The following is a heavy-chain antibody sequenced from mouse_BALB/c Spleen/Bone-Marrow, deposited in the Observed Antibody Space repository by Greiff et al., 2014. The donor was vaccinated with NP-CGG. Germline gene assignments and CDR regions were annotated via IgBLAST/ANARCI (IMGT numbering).Heavy chain of an antibody. V-gene: IGHV14-3*02. Sequence: EVKLVESGAELVKPGASVKLSCTASGFNIKDTYMHWVKQRPEQGLEWIGRIDTANGNTKYDPKFQGKATITADTSSNTAYLQLSSLTSEDTAVYYCARYGNGLMVYWGQGTSVTVSS. CDR3: ARYGNGLMVY. J-gene: IGHJ4*01. CDR1: GFNIKDTY. CDR2: IDTANGNT. D-gene: IGHD2-1*01.